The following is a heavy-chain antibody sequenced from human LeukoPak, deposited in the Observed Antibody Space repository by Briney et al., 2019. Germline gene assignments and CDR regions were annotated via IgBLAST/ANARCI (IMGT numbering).Heavy chain of an antibody. CDR1: GFTFTTYG. CDR3: ARVNDRGSWLDY. V-gene: IGHV3-30*03. D-gene: IGHD3-16*01. CDR2: IASNGGSE. J-gene: IGHJ4*02. Sequence: GGSLRLSCAASGFTFTTYGLHWVRQAPGKGLEWVAAIASNGGSEYYADSVKGRFTISRDNSKNTLFLQMNSLRPDDTAVYYCARVNDRGSWLDYWGQGTLVTVSS.